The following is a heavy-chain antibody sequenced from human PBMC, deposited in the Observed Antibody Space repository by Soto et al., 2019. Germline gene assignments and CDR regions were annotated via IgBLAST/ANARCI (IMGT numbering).Heavy chain of an antibody. D-gene: IGHD3-3*01. J-gene: IGHJ6*02. CDR2: ISGSGGST. V-gene: IGHV3-23*01. CDR1: GFTFSSYA. Sequence: QPGGSLRLSCAASGFTFSSYAMSWVRQAPGKGLEWVSAISGSGGSTYYADSVKGRFTISRDNSKNTLYLQMNSLRAEDTAVYYCAKDRAYDFWSGYLYYYYGMDVWGQGTTVTVSS. CDR3: AKDRAYDFWSGYLYYYYGMDV.